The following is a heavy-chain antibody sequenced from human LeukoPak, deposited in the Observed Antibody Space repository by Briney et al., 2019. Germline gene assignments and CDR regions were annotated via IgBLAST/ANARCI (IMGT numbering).Heavy chain of an antibody. CDR3: ARFLGAALDY. V-gene: IGHV6-1*01. CDR1: GDSVSSSSPT. J-gene: IGHJ4*02. CDR2: TYYRSKWYN. Sequence: SQTLSPTCAISGDSVSSSSPTWNWIRQSPSRGLEWLGRTYYRSKWYNDYAVSVKSRITINSDTSNNQFSLQLNSVTPEDTAVYYCARFLGAALDYWGQGILVTVSS. D-gene: IGHD3-16*01.